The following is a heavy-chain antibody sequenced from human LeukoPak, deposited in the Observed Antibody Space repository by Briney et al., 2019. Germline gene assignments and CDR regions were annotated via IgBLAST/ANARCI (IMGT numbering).Heavy chain of an antibody. CDR3: ARRGSGYTEPIDY. Sequence: GGSLRLSCATSGFTLSSYSMDWVRQAPGKVLEWVSSISSSSSYIYYADSVKGRFTISRDNAKNSLDLQMNSLRVEDTAVYHCARRGSGYTEPIDYWGQGTLVTVSS. V-gene: IGHV3-21*01. CDR2: ISSSSSYI. J-gene: IGHJ4*02. D-gene: IGHD5-12*01. CDR1: GFTLSSYS.